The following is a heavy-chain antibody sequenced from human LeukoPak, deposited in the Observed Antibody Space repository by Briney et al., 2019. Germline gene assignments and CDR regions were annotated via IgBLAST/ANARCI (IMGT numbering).Heavy chain of an antibody. CDR3: ARVQRSIAAAGMAY. Sequence: ASVKVSCKASGYTFTGYYMHWVRQAPGQGLEWMGWINPNSGGTNYAQKFQGRVTMTRDTSISTAYMELSRLRSDDTAVYYCARVQRSIAAAGMAYWGQGTLVTVSS. V-gene: IGHV1-2*02. CDR1: GYTFTGYY. D-gene: IGHD6-13*01. J-gene: IGHJ4*02. CDR2: INPNSGGT.